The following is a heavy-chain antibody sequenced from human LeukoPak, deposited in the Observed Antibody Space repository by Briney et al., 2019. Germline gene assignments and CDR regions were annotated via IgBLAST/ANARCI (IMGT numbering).Heavy chain of an antibody. CDR2: IYSSGST. V-gene: IGHV4-61*02. CDR1: GGSISSGSYY. CDR3: ARDPHSGYDRWGSGLGEFYYYYYMDV. Sequence: PSETLSLTCTVSGGSISSGSYYWSWIRQPAGKRLEWIGRIYSSGSTNYNPSLKSRVTISVDTSKNQFSLKLSSVTAADTAVYYCARDPHSGYDRWGSGLGEFYYYYYMDVWGKGTTVTVSS. J-gene: IGHJ6*03. D-gene: IGHD5-12*01.